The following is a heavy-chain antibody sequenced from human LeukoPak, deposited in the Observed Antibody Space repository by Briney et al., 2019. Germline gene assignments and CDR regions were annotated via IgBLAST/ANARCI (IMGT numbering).Heavy chain of an antibody. Sequence: SVKVSCKASGGTFSSYAISWVRQAPGQGLEWMGGIIPIFGTANYAQKFQGRVTITADESTSTAYMELSSLRSEDTAVYYCARGNWNYAKFDYWGQGTLVTVSS. CDR2: IIPIFGTA. D-gene: IGHD1-7*01. CDR3: ARGNWNYAKFDY. V-gene: IGHV1-69*13. J-gene: IGHJ4*02. CDR1: GGTFSSYA.